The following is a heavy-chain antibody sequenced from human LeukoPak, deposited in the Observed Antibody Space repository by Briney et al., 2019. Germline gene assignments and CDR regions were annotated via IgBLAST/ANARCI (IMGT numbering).Heavy chain of an antibody. CDR1: GGSISSSSYY. Sequence: PSETLSLTCTVSGGSISSSSYYWGWNRQPPGKGLEWIGSIYYSGSTYYNPSLKSRVTISVDTSKNQFSLKLSSVTAADTAVYYCARQGPSGPTGIDYWGQGTLVTVSS. V-gene: IGHV4-39*01. J-gene: IGHJ4*02. CDR3: ARQGPSGPTGIDY. CDR2: IYYSGST. D-gene: IGHD1-1*01.